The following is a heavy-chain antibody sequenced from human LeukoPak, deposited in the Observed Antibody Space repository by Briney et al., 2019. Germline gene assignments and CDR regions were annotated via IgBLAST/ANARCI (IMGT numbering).Heavy chain of an antibody. D-gene: IGHD3-10*01. CDR1: GGSISSGSYY. Sequence: SETLSLTCTVSGGSISSGSYYWSWIRQPAGKGLERIGRIYTSGSTNYNPSLKSRVTISVDTSKNQFSLKLSSVTAADTAVYYCASSQEMPTYYYGSGRAFDIWGQGTMVTVSS. J-gene: IGHJ3*02. CDR2: IYTSGST. CDR3: ASSQEMPTYYYGSGRAFDI. V-gene: IGHV4-61*02.